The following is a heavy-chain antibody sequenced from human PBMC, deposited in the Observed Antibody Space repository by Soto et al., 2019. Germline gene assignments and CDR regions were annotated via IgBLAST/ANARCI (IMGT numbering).Heavy chain of an antibody. CDR2: IKNKFEGATR. D-gene: IGHD2-15*01. CDR3: APYWNFDY. V-gene: IGHV3-15*01. J-gene: IGHJ4*02. Sequence: EVQLVESGGGLVQPGGSLRLSCAASGFTLSNAWVSWVRQAPGKGLEWVGRIKNKFEGATRDYAAPVKGRFTISRDDSKNMLYLQMSSLITDDTAVYYCAPYWNFDYWGQGTLVTVSS. CDR1: GFTLSNAW.